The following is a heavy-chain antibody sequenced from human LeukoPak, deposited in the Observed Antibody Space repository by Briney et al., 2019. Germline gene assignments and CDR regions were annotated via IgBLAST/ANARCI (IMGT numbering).Heavy chain of an antibody. V-gene: IGHV4-59*01. Sequence: SETLSLTCAVSGGPISTYYWIWMRQPPGKGLEWIGYIHYSGSSNYNPSLKSRVTISLDTSKQQFSLKLSSVTAADTAVYYCARGAAATYWGQGTLVTVSS. CDR3: ARGAAATY. CDR1: GGPISTYY. J-gene: IGHJ4*02. CDR2: IHYSGSS. D-gene: IGHD6-13*01.